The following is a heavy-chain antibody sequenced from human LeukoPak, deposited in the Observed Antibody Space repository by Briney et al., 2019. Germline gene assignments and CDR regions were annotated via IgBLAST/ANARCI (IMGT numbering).Heavy chain of an antibody. CDR3: ARTNRRAAPPGDP. J-gene: IGHJ5*02. CDR1: GFTFSSYW. V-gene: IGHV3-7*01. D-gene: IGHD6-13*01. CDR2: IKQDGSEK. Sequence: PGGSLRLSCAASGFTFSSYWMSWVRQAPGKGLEWVANIKQDGSEKYYVDTVKGRFTISRDNAKNSLYLQMNSLRAEDTAVYYCARTNRRAAPPGDPWGQGTLVTVSS.